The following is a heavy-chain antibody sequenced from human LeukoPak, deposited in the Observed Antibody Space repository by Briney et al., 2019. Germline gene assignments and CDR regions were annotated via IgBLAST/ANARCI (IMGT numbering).Heavy chain of an antibody. CDR3: ARVSYDSSDLLDY. Sequence: ASVKVSCMASGYTFTGYYMHWVRQAPGQGLEWMGWINPNSGGTNYAQKFQGRVTMTRDTSISTAYMELSRLRSDDTAVYYCARVSYDSSDLLDYWGQGTLVTVSS. D-gene: IGHD3-22*01. V-gene: IGHV1-2*02. CDR1: GYTFTGYY. CDR2: INPNSGGT. J-gene: IGHJ4*02.